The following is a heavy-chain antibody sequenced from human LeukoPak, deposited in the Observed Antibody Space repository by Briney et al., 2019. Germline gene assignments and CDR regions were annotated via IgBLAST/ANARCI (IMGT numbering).Heavy chain of an antibody. V-gene: IGHV1-69*05. CDR3: ARDSSGWFDP. CDR1: GDTFSSYA. Sequence: ASVKVSCKASGDTFSSYAISWVRQAPGQGLEWMGGIIPIFGTANYAQKFQGRVTITTDESTSTAYMELSSLRSEDTAVYYCARDSSGWFDPWGQGTLVTVSS. J-gene: IGHJ5*02. CDR2: IIPIFGTA. D-gene: IGHD3-10*01.